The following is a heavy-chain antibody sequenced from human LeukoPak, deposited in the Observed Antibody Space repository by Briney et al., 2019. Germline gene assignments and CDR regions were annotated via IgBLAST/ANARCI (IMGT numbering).Heavy chain of an antibody. CDR1: GGTFSSYA. CDR2: IIPIFGTA. J-gene: IGHJ4*02. CDR3: ASPTKLDYYDSSGYYDWMFDY. D-gene: IGHD3-22*01. V-gene: IGHV1-69*13. Sequence: GASVKVSCKASGGTFSSYAISWVRQAPGQGLEWMGGIIPIFGTANYAQKFQGRVTITADESTSTACMELSSLRSEDTAVYYCASPTKLDYYDSSGYYDWMFDYWGQGTLVTVSS.